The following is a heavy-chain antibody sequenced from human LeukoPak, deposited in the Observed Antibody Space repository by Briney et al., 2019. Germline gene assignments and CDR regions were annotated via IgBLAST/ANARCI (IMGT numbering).Heavy chain of an antibody. V-gene: IGHV2-70*04. CDR3: ARTPYCGGDCYVDY. Sequence: ESGPALGKPTQTLTLTCTFSGFSLSTSGMRVSWISQPPGKALEWVARIDWDDDKFYSTSLKTRLTISKDTSKNQVDLTMTNMDPVGTATYYCARTPYCGGDCYVDYWGQGTLVTVSS. J-gene: IGHJ4*02. CDR2: IDWDDDK. D-gene: IGHD2-21*02. CDR1: GFSLSTSGMR.